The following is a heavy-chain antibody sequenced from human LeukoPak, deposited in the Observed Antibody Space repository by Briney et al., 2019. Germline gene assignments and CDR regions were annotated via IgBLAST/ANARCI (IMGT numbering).Heavy chain of an antibody. Sequence: GGSLRHSCAASGFAFSSYGMHWVRQAPGKGLEWVAFIRYDGSNKDYADSVKGRFTISRDNSKNTLYLQMNSLRAEGTAVYYCAQDHFWAFDIWGQGTMVTVSS. J-gene: IGHJ3*02. CDR1: GFAFSSYG. D-gene: IGHD3-3*02. V-gene: IGHV3-30*02. CDR2: IRYDGSNK. CDR3: AQDHFWAFDI.